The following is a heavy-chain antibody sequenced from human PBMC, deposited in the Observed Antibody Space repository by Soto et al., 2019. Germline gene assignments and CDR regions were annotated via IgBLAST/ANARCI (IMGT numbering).Heavy chain of an antibody. J-gene: IGHJ6*02. CDR2: INAGNGNT. V-gene: IGHV1-3*01. D-gene: IGHD5-18*01. Sequence: GASVKVSCKASGYTFTSYAMHWVRQAPGQRLEWMGWINAGNGNTKYSQKFQGRVTITRDTSASTAYMELNSLRAEDTAVYYCAKDHGYGYASYYYGMDVWGQGTTVTVSS. CDR1: GYTFTSYA. CDR3: AKDHGYGYASYYYGMDV.